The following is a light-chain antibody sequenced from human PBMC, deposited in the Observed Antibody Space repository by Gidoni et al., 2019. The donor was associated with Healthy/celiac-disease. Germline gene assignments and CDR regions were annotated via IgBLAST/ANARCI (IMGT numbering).Light chain of an antibody. CDR1: NIGSKS. V-gene: IGLV3-21*03. J-gene: IGLJ3*02. CDR3: QVWDSSSDHPV. CDR2: DDS. Sequence: SYVLTQPPPASVAPGKTARTTCGGNNIGSKSVHWYQQKPGQAPVLVVYDDSDRPSGIPERFSGSNSGNTATLTISRVEAGDEADYYCQVWDSSSDHPVFGGGTKLTVL.